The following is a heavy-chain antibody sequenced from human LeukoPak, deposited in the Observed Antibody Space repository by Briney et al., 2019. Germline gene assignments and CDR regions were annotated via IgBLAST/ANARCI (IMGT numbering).Heavy chain of an antibody. D-gene: IGHD3-10*01. J-gene: IGHJ3*02. V-gene: IGHV1-2*02. CDR3: ANPTPHSLRGDLDI. CDR1: GYTFTSYG. CDR2: ISAYSGGT. Sequence: GASVKVSCKASGYTFTSYGISWVRQAPGQGLEWMGWISAYSGGTNYAQKFQGRVTMTRDTSISTAYMELSRLRSDDTAVYYCANPTPHSLRGDLDIWGQGTMVTVSS.